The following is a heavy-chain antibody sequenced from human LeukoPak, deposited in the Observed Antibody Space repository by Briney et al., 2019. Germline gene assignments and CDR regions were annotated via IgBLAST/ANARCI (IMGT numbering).Heavy chain of an antibody. CDR3: AKEVAGYFDY. CDR2: ISYDGSNK. J-gene: IGHJ4*02. Sequence: GGSLRLSCAASGFTFSSYGMHWVRQAPGKGLEWVAVISYDGSNKYYADSVKGRFTISRDNSKNTLYLQMNSLRAEDTAVYYCAKEVAGYFDYWGQGTLVTVSS. V-gene: IGHV3-30*18. D-gene: IGHD6-19*01. CDR1: GFTFSSYG.